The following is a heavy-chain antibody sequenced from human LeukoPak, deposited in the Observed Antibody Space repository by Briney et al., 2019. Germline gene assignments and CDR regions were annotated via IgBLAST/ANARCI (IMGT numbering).Heavy chain of an antibody. CDR2: INPNSGGT. CDR3: ARAITGDFHY. Sequence: ASVKVSCKASGYTFTGYYMHWVRQAPGQGLEWMGRINPNSGGTNYAQKFQGRVTITRNTSISTAYMELSSLRSEDTAVYYCARAITGDFHYWGQGTLVTVSS. V-gene: IGHV1-2*06. CDR1: GYTFTGYY. J-gene: IGHJ4*02. D-gene: IGHD7-27*01.